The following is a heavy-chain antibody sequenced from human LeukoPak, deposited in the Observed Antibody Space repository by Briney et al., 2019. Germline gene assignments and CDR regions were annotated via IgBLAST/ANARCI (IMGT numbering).Heavy chain of an antibody. CDR1: GLSLSTTGLG. CDR3: AHIWCSGSACGRPDY. V-gene: IGHV2-5*01. Sequence: SGPTLVNPTQTFTLTCNFSGLSLSTTGLGVGWIRQPPGKALGWDALIYWNEEKRYIPSLKPKLTITKDTSKNQVVRTMTNVDPVDTGTYFCAHIWCSGSACGRPDYWGEGTLLPVPS. J-gene: IGHJ4*02. D-gene: IGHD6-25*01. CDR2: IYWNEEK.